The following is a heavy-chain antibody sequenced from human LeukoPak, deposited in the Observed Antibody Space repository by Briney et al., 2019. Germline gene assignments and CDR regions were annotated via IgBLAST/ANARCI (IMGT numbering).Heavy chain of an antibody. J-gene: IGHJ5*02. V-gene: IGHV4-39*01. Sequence: SETLSLTCTVSGGSISSSSYYWGWIRHPPGKGLEWIGSIYYSGSTYHNPSLKSRVSISVDTSKNQFSLKLTSVTAADTAVYYCARGSYGGKSWFEPWGEGTLVSVSS. CDR2: IYYSGST. CDR1: GGSISSSSYY. D-gene: IGHD4-23*01. CDR3: ARGSYGGKSWFEP.